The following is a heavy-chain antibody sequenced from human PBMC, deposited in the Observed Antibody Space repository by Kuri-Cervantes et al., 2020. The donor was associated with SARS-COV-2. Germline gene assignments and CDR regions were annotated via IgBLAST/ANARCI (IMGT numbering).Heavy chain of an antibody. Sequence: SETLSLTCTVSGGSISSYYWSWIRQPPGKGLEWIGYIYYSGSTNYNPSLKSRVTISVDTSKNQFSLKLSSVTAADTAVYYCARESSSNWYWFDPWGQGTLVTVSS. CDR2: IYYSGST. V-gene: IGHV4-59*12. D-gene: IGHD6-13*01. CDR3: ARESSSNWYWFDP. J-gene: IGHJ5*02. CDR1: GGSISSYY.